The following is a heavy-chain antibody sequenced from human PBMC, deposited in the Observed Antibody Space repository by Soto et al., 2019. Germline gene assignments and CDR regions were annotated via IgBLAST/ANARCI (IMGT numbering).Heavy chain of an antibody. CDR3: AREVDTAMTNWLDP. CDR1: GYTFTSYC. D-gene: IGHD5-18*01. CDR2: ISAYNGNT. Sequence: ASVKVSCKASGYTFTSYCISWVRQAPGQGLEWMGWISAYNGNTNYAQKLQGRVTMTTDTSTSTAYMELRSLRSDDTAVYYCAREVDTAMTNWLDPWGQGTLVTVSS. V-gene: IGHV1-18*01. J-gene: IGHJ5*02.